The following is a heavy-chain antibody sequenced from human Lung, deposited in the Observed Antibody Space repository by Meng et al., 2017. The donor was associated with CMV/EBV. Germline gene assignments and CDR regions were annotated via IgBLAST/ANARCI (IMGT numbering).Heavy chain of an antibody. D-gene: IGHD2-21*01. CDR1: GLTFSSYG. CDR2: IGATAGGT. Sequence: SCAASGLTFSSYGMSWVRQAPGKGLEWVSSIGATAGGTYCADSVKGRFTISRDNAKNTLYLQMNSLRAEDTAVYYCAKYSADEERLDYFDYWGQGXLVTVSS. J-gene: IGHJ4*02. V-gene: IGHV3-23*01. CDR3: AKYSADEERLDYFDY.